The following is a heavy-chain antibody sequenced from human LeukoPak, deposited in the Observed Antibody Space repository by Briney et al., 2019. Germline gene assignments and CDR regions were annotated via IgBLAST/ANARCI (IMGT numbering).Heavy chain of an antibody. D-gene: IGHD6-19*01. J-gene: IGHJ4*02. CDR1: GFTFDDYG. V-gene: IGHV3-20*04. CDR3: ARDPAAIAVAGYFDY. Sequence: PGGSLRLSCAASGFTFDDYGMSWVRQAPGKGLEWVSGINWNGGSTGYADSVKGRFTISRDNAKNSLYLQMNSLRAEDTALYYCARDPAAIAVAGYFDYWGQGTLVTVSS. CDR2: INWNGGST.